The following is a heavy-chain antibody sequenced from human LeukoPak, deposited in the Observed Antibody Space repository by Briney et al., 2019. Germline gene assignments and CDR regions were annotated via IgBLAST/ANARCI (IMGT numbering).Heavy chain of an antibody. J-gene: IGHJ4*02. CDR2: ISSSSTTI. CDR3: ARDPGSTGDY. D-gene: IGHD1-1*01. V-gene: IGHV3-48*04. Sequence: GGSLRLSCAASGFTFSSYSMMWVRQAPGKGLEWVSYISSSSTTIHYADSVKGRFTISRDNAKNSLFLQLNSLRVEDTAVYYCARDPGSTGDYWGQGTLVTVSS. CDR1: GFTFSSYS.